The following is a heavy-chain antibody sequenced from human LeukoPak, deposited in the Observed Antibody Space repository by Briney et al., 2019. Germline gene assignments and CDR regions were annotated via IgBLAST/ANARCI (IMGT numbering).Heavy chain of an antibody. J-gene: IGHJ5*02. CDR3: ARDRSVWDYVGWFDP. CDR2: LRQGGSEK. V-gene: IGHV3-7*01. Sequence: GGSLKLSCAASGFTFSTFWMSWVRQAPGKGLEFVASLRQGGSEKYIVDSMKGRFTISGDIAKNSLYLEINGLRVEDTAVYYCARDRSVWDYVGWFDPWGQGTLVTVSS. D-gene: IGHD4-17*01. CDR1: GFTFSTFW.